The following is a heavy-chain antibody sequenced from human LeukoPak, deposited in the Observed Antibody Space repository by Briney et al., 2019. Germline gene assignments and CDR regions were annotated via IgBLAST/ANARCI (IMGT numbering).Heavy chain of an antibody. J-gene: IGHJ6*03. CDR3: AGRKYSGDDYGGYYYYYYMDV. Sequence: SVKVSCKASGGTFSSYAISWVRQAPGQGLEWMGGVIPIFGTANYAQKFQGRVTMTADESTSTAYMELSSLRSEDTAIYYCAGRKYSGDDYGGYYYYYYMDVWGKGTTVTISS. D-gene: IGHD5-12*01. CDR1: GGTFSSYA. CDR2: VIPIFGTA. V-gene: IGHV1-69*01.